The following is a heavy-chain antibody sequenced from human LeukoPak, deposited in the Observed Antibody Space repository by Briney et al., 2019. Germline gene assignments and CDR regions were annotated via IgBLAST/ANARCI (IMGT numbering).Heavy chain of an antibody. D-gene: IGHD3-10*01. CDR2: IYPGDSDT. V-gene: IGHV5-51*01. CDR1: GYSFTSYW. CDR3: ASGPDGSGSYSAFDI. J-gene: IGHJ3*02. Sequence: GESLKISCKGSGYSFTSYWIGWVRQMPGKGLEWMGIIYPGDSDTRYSPSFQGQVTISADKSISTAYLQWSSLKASDTAMYYCASGPDGSGSYSAFDIWGQGTMVTVSS.